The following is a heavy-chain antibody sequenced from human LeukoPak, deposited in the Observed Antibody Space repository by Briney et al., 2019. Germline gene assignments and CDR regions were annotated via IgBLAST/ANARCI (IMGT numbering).Heavy chain of an antibody. CDR1: GGSISSGDYY. V-gene: IGHV4-30-4*01. D-gene: IGHD3-22*01. Sequence: SETLSLTCTVSGGSISSGDYYWSWIRQPPGKGLEWIGYIYYSGSTNYNPSLKSRVTISVDTSKNQFSLKLSSVTAADTAVYYCARLKYYYDSSKRWYFDLWGRGTLVTVSS. CDR3: ARLKYYYDSSKRWYFDL. J-gene: IGHJ2*01. CDR2: IYYSGST.